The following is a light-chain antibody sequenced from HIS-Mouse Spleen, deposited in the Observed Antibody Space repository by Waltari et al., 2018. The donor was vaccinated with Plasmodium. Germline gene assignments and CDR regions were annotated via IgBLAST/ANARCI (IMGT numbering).Light chain of an antibody. J-gene: IGLJ3*02. V-gene: IGLV1-40*01. CDR2: GNS. Sequence: QSVLTQPPSVSGAPGQRVTISCTGSSSNIGAGYDVHWYQQLPGTAPKLLSYGNSNRPSGVHARFAGSKSGTSASLAITGLQAEDEADYYCQSYDSSLSGWVFGGGTKLTVL. CDR1: SSNIGAGYD. CDR3: QSYDSSLSGWV.